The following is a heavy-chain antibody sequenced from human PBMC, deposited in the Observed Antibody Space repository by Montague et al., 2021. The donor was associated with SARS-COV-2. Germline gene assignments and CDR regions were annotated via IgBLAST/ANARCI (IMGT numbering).Heavy chain of an antibody. CDR3: VSRARHSGSFSVDY. CDR1: GGSISSSTYY. CDR2: VYYTGST. D-gene: IGHD1-26*01. V-gene: IGHV4-39*01. J-gene: IGHJ4*02. Sequence: SETLSLTCIVSGGSISSSTYYWGWIRQPPGKGLEWIGSVYYTGSTYYAPSLKSRATMSMDTSKNQFSLILTSVTAADTAVYYCVSRARHSGSFSVDYWGQGNLVTVSS.